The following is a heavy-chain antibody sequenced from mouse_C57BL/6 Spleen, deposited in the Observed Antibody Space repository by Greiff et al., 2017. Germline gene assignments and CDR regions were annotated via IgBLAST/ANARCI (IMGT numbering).Heavy chain of an antibody. J-gene: IGHJ1*03. D-gene: IGHD3-3*01. CDR3: ARDGDGGYCEV. CDR1: GYAFSSSW. V-gene: IGHV1-82*01. CDR2: IYPGDGDT. Sequence: VQLQQSGPELVKPGASVKISCKASGYAFSSSWMNWVKQRPGKGLEWIGRIYPGDGDTNYNGKFKGKATLTADKSSSTAYMQLSSLTSEDSAVYCWARDGDGGYCEVWGTGTTVTVSS.